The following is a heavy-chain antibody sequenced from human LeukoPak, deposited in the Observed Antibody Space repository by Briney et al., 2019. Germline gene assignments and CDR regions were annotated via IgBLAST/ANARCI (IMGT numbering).Heavy chain of an antibody. CDR1: GFTFSSYA. CDR2: ISYDGSNK. V-gene: IGHV3-30-3*01. CDR3: ARVVMEPMIGLGRSWYFDL. J-gene: IGHJ2*01. Sequence: GGSLRLSCAASGFTFSSYAMHWVRQAPGKGLEWVAVISYDGSNKYYADSVKGRFTISRDNSKNTLYLQMNSLRAEDTAVYYCARVVMEPMIGLGRSWYFDLWGRGTLVTVSS. D-gene: IGHD3-22*01.